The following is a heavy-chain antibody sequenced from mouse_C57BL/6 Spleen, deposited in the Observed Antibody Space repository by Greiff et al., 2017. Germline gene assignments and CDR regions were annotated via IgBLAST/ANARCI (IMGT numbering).Heavy chain of an antibody. V-gene: IGHV1-18*01. D-gene: IGHD1-1*01. CDR3: ASLGYYYGSSFRYFDV. Sequence: VQLQQSGPELVKPGASVKIPCKASGYTFTDYNMDWVKQSHGKSLEWIGDINPNNGGTIYNQKFKGKATLTVEKSSSTAYMELRSLTSEDTAVYYCASLGYYYGSSFRYFDVWGTGTTVTVSS. CDR1: GYTFTDYN. J-gene: IGHJ1*03. CDR2: INPNNGGT.